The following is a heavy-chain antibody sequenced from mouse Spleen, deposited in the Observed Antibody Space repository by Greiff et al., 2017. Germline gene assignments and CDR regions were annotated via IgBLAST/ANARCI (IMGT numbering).Heavy chain of an antibody. CDR2: IDPETGGT. J-gene: IGHJ4*01. CDR3: TRDNGNYYAMDY. V-gene: IGHV1-15*01. CDR1: GYTFTDYE. Sequence: VQLQQSGAELVRPGASVTLSCKASGYTFTDYEMHWVKQTPVHGLEWIGAIDPETGGTAYNQKFKGKAILTADKSYSTAYMKLRSLTSEDSAVYYCTRDNGNYYAMDYWGQGTSVTVSS. D-gene: IGHD2-1*01.